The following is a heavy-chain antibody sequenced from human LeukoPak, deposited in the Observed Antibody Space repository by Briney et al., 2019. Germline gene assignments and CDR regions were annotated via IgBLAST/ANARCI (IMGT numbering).Heavy chain of an antibody. Sequence: PSETLSLTCTVSGYSISSGYYWGWIRQPPGKGLEWIGSIYHSGSTYYNPSLKSRVTISVDTSKNQFSLKVTSVTAADTAVYYCARPGNTGSPNWFDPWGQGTLVTVSS. CDR2: IYHSGST. D-gene: IGHD1-26*01. CDR1: GYSISSGYY. V-gene: IGHV4-38-2*02. J-gene: IGHJ5*02. CDR3: ARPGNTGSPNWFDP.